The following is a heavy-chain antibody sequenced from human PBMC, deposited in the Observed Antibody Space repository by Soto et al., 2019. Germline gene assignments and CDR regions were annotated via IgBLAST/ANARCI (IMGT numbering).Heavy chain of an antibody. V-gene: IGHV1-3*05. CDR1: GYTFTSYA. D-gene: IGHD2-21*02. Sequence: QVQLVQSGAEEKKPGASVKVSCKASGYTFTSYAMHWVRQAPGQRLEWMGWINAGNGNTKYSPKFQGRVTITMDTSASTAYMELSSLRSEDTAVYYCARSIVVVTALDYWGPGTLVTVSS. CDR2: INAGNGNT. CDR3: ARSIVVVTALDY. J-gene: IGHJ4*02.